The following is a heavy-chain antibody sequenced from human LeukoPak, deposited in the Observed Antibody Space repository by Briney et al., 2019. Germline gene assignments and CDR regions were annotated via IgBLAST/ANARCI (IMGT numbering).Heavy chain of an antibody. D-gene: IGHD6-6*01. CDR1: GGSLSSGDYS. V-gene: IGHV4-30-4*08. J-gene: IGHJ3*02. Sequence: PSETLSLTCTVSGGSLSSGDYSWSWIRRPRGKGLEWLGYFYYSRSTYYNPSLKSRVTMSVDTSKNQFSLKLSSVAAADTAVYYCARPAARAAGWDAFDIWGQGTMVTVSS. CDR2: FYYSRST. CDR3: ARPAARAAGWDAFDI.